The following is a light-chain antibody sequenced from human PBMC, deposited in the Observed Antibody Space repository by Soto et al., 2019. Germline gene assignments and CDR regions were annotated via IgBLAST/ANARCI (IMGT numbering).Light chain of an antibody. J-gene: IGLJ2*01. V-gene: IGLV1-47*01. CDR2: RNN. CDR1: SSNIGSNY. Sequence: QPVLTQPPSASGTPGQRVTISCSGSSSNIGSNYVYWYQRLPGTAPNLLIYRNNQRPSGVPDRFSGSKSGTSASLAISGLRSEDEADYYCAAWDDSLSGVVFGGGTKVTVL. CDR3: AAWDDSLSGVV.